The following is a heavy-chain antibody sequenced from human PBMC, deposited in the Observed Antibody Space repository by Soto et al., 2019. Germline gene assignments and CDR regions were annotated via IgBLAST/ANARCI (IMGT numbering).Heavy chain of an antibody. V-gene: IGHV3-23*01. CDR1: GFTFSSYA. CDR2: ISGSGVST. D-gene: IGHD7-27*01. Sequence: EVQLLESGGGLVQPGGSLRLYCAASGFTFSSYAMSWVRQAPGKGLEWVSAISGSGVSTYYADSVKGRFTISRDNSKNTLYLQMNSLRAEDTAVYYCAKDRYRGNWGSYYYGMDVWGQGTTVTVSS. CDR3: AKDRYRGNWGSYYYGMDV. J-gene: IGHJ6*02.